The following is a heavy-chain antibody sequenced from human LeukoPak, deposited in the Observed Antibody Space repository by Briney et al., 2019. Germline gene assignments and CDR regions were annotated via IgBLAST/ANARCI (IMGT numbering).Heavy chain of an antibody. CDR2: ISASDSST. CDR1: GFTFNSYA. V-gene: IGHV3-23*01. J-gene: IGHJ4*02. Sequence: GGSLRLSCAASGFTFNSYAMSWVRQAPGKGLEWVSVISASDSSTYYADSVKGRFSISRDNSKNTLYLQMNSLKAEDTAIYYCAKLPNTGSYFYYWGQGTLVTVSS. D-gene: IGHD1-26*01. CDR3: AKLPNTGSYFYY.